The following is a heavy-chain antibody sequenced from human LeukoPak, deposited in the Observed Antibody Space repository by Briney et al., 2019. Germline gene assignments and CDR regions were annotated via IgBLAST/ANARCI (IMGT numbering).Heavy chain of an antibody. CDR3: ARGTYYYDSSGYYGAFDI. J-gene: IGHJ3*02. D-gene: IGHD3-22*01. CDR1: LDSISSYF. Sequence: SETLSLSCTVSLDSISSYFWSSIRQPPGKGLEWIGYIYYSGSTNYNPSLKSRVTISVDTSKDQFSLKLSSVTAADTAEYYCARGTYYYDSSGYYGAFDIWGQGTMVTVPS. V-gene: IGHV4-59*01. CDR2: IYYSGST.